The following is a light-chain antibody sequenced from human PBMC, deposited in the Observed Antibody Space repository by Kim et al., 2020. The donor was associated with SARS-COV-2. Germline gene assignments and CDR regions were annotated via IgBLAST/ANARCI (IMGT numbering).Light chain of an antibody. CDR1: QTISDN. V-gene: IGKV1-39*01. J-gene: IGKJ2*01. Sequence: DIQMTQSPSSLSASVGDRVTITCRASQTISDNLNWYQQRPGKAPKLLIYAASSLQSGVPSRFSGSGSQTDFTLTISSLQPEDFATYYCQQSYSIPGYTFGQGTKLEI. CDR3: QQSYSIPGYT. CDR2: AAS.